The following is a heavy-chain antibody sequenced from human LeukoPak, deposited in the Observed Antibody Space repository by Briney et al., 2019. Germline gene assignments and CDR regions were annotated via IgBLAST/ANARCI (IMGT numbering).Heavy chain of an antibody. D-gene: IGHD6-13*01. V-gene: IGHV3-30-3*01. J-gene: IGHJ4*02. CDR1: GFRISSHW. CDR2: ISYDGSNK. Sequence: PGGSPRLSCVASGFRISSHWMSWVRQAPGKGLEWVAVISYDGSNKYYADSVKGRFTISRDNSKNTLYLQMNSLRAEDTAVYYCARPAPEEYSSSWYEYYFDYWGQGTLVTVSS. CDR3: ARPAPEEYSSSWYEYYFDY.